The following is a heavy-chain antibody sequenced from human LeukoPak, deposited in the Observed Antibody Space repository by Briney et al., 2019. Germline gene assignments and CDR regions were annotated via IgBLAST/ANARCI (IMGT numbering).Heavy chain of an antibody. V-gene: IGHV3-30*02. CDR3: AKDPGASVSGFHMDV. CDR1: GFTFSTYW. Sequence: GGSLRLSCAASGFTFSTYWMTWVRQATGKGLEWVSFIWSDGNNRFYADSVEGRFTISRDNSKNMLYLQMDSLRPEDTAVYYCAKDPGASVSGFHMDVWGKGTTVIVSS. D-gene: IGHD2-8*02. J-gene: IGHJ6*03. CDR2: IWSDGNNR.